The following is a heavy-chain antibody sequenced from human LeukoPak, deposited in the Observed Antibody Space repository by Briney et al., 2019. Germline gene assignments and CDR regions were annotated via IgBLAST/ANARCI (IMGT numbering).Heavy chain of an antibody. V-gene: IGHV4-30-2*01. CDR1: GGSISSGIYS. CDR3: ARDSGDYPYYFDF. Sequence: SQTLSLTCAVSGGSISSGIYSWNWILQPPVQGLEWIGYIYHTGSTYYTPSLRSRVTISVDTSKNQFSLKLSSVPAADTAVYYCARDSGDYPYYFDFWGQGTLVTVSS. CDR2: IYHTGST. J-gene: IGHJ4*02. D-gene: IGHD4-17*01.